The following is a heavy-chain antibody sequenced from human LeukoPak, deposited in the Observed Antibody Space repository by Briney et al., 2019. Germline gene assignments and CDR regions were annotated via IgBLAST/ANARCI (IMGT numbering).Heavy chain of an antibody. Sequence: SETLSLTCTVSGNSISSFFWSWIRQPPGKGLEWIGSMHYSGDSKYNPSLKSRVNISLDTSKNQFSLKVSSVTAADTAVYYCARVHSFNWFDPWGQGTLVIVSS. J-gene: IGHJ5*02. D-gene: IGHD2-15*01. CDR2: MHYSGDS. CDR3: ARVHSFNWFDP. CDR1: GNSISSFF. V-gene: IGHV4-59*01.